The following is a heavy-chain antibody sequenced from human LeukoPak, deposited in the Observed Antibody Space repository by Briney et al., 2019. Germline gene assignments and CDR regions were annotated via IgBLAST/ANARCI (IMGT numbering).Heavy chain of an antibody. CDR1: GGSISSGDYY. J-gene: IGHJ4*02. D-gene: IGHD6-19*01. Sequence: SQTLSLTCTVSGGSISSGDYYWSWIRQPPGKGLEWIGYIYYSGSTYYIPSLKSRVTISVDTSKNQFSLKLSSVTAADTAVYYCARAYKKQWLVSNWGQGTLVTVSS. CDR3: ARAYKKQWLVSN. V-gene: IGHV4-30-4*08. CDR2: IYYSGST.